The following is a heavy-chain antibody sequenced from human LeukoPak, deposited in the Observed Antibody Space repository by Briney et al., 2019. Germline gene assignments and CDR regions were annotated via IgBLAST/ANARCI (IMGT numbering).Heavy chain of an antibody. D-gene: IGHD5-18*01. CDR3: AKGQRWLDHFDY. CDR2: ISFDGSDK. J-gene: IGHJ4*02. V-gene: IGHV3-30*18. Sequence: PGGSLRLSCAASGFTFSSYGMHWVRQAPGKGLEWVAVISFDGSDKYYADSVKGRFTISRDNSKNTLYLQMNSLRAEDTAVYYCAKGQRWLDHFDYWGQGTLVTVSS. CDR1: GFTFSSYG.